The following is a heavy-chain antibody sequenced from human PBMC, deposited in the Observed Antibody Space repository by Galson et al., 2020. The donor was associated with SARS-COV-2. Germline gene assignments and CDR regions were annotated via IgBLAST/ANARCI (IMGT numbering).Heavy chain of an antibody. J-gene: IGHJ3*02. CDR2: IDWDDDK. D-gene: IGHD5-12*01. Sequence: SGPTLVKPTQTLTLTCTFSGFSLSTSGLCVSWIRQPPGKALEWLARIDWDDDKYYSTSLKARLTIFKDTYKNQVVLTMTNMDPVDTATYYCAREMATISAFDIWGQGTMVTVSS. V-gene: IGHV2-70*11. CDR1: GFSLSTSGLC. CDR3: AREMATISAFDI.